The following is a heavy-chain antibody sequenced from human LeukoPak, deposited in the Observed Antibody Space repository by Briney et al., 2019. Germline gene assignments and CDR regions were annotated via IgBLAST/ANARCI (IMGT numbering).Heavy chain of an antibody. CDR3: ARADILTGYLSFYYMDV. V-gene: IGHV4-59*01. Sequence: SETLSLTCTVSGGSISSYYWSWIRQPPGKGLEWIGYIYYSGSTNYNPSLKSRVTISVDTSKNQFSLKLSSVTAADTAVYYCARADILTGYLSFYYMDVWGKGTTVTVSS. D-gene: IGHD3-9*01. CDR1: GGSISSYY. J-gene: IGHJ6*03. CDR2: IYYSGST.